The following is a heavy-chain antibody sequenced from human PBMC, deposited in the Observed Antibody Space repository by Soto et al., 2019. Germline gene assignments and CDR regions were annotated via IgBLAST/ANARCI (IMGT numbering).Heavy chain of an antibody. D-gene: IGHD6-19*01. Sequence: QLHLVQSGAVVKKPGASVTVSCSASGYPVTAYYMHWVRQAPGRGLEWMGGINPATGAAKYTQTFQGRVTMTRDTSTSTVFMELSGLTSEDTAVFSCARGGGGGVAGSAAFDMWGQGTLVTVSS. CDR3: ARGGGGGVAGSAAFDM. J-gene: IGHJ3*02. CDR2: INPATGAA. CDR1: GYPVTAYY. V-gene: IGHV1-2*02.